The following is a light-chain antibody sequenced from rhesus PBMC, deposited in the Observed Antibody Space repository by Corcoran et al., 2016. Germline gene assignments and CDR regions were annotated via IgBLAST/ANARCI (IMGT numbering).Light chain of an antibody. V-gene: IGKV1-69*01. Sequence: DIQMTQSPSSLSASVGDRVTITCRASQDINNWLAWYQQNPGKAPNLLIYGASNLERGGPLRFSGRSSGTDYTLTVSSLGPADIATYYCQQHDKSPLTFGGGTKVEIK. CDR3: QQHDKSPLT. CDR1: QDINNW. CDR2: GAS. J-gene: IGKJ4*01.